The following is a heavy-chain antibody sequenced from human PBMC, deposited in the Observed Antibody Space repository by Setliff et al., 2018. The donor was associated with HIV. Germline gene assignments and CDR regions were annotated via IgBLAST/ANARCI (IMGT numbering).Heavy chain of an antibody. J-gene: IGHJ1*01. CDR1: GGSINSDNCY. D-gene: IGHD2-21*02. CDR3: ASRGIVVVTMSMPDEFFVH. CDR2: IYYSGTT. V-gene: IGHV4-39*01. Sequence: SETLSLTCSVSGGSINSDNCYWGWIRQAPGKGLEWIGSIYYSGTTYYNPSLRGRVTISVDRSRNQFSLTLNSVTAADTATYYCASRGIVVVTMSMPDEFFVHWGHGTLVTVSS.